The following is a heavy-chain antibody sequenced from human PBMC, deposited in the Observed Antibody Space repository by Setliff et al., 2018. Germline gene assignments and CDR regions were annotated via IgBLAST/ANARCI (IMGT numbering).Heavy chain of an antibody. Sequence: PSETLSLSCSASGFHFSGSWMAWVRQAPGQGLEWVADIRPDGSGNFYVDSVRGRFTVSRDNARNSLFLQMNSLTVEDTAVYYCARDPEGGEFDIWGRGTLVTVSS. D-gene: IGHD2-21*01. CDR1: GFHFSGSW. CDR2: IRPDGSGN. CDR3: ARDPEGGEFDI. V-gene: IGHV3-7*01. J-gene: IGHJ3*02.